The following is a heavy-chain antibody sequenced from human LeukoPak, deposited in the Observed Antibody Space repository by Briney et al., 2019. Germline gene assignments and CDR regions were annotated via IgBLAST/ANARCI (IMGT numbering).Heavy chain of an antibody. CDR3: AKFPDYYGSGSYYSA. CDR2: ISSSGSTI. D-gene: IGHD3-10*01. Sequence: QPGGSLRLSCAASGFTFSSYEMNWVRQAPGKGLEWVSYISSSGSTIYYADSVKGRFTISRDNAKNSLYLQMNSLRAEDTAVYYCAKFPDYYGSGSYYSAWGQGTLVTVSS. CDR1: GFTFSSYE. V-gene: IGHV3-48*03. J-gene: IGHJ5*02.